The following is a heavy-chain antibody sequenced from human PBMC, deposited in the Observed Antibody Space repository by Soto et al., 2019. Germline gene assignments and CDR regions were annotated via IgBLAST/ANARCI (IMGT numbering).Heavy chain of an antibody. J-gene: IGHJ6*02. V-gene: IGHV3-23*01. CDR3: AKAVGAIAARFDYYYYYGMDV. D-gene: IGHD6-6*01. CDR1: GFTFSSYA. CDR2: ISGSGGST. Sequence: GGSLRLSCAASGFTFSSYAMSWVRQAPGKGLEWVSAISGSGGSTYYADSVKGRFTISRDNSKNTLYLQMNSLRAEDTAVYYCAKAVGAIAARFDYYYYYGMDVWGQGTTVTVSS.